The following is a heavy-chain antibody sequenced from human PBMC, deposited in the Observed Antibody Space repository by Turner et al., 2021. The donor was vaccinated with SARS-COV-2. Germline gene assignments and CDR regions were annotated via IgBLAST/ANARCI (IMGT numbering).Heavy chain of an antibody. CDR1: GGSISSSSYY. Sequence: QVQLQQWGAGLLKPSETLSLTCAVSGGSISSSSYYWGWIRQPPGKGLEWIGSIYYSGSTYYNPSLKSRVTISVDTSKNQFTLKLSSVTAADTAVYYCATEMTTVTLYYYYGMDVWGQGTTVTVSS. CDR3: ATEMTTVTLYYYYGMDV. J-gene: IGHJ6*02. D-gene: IGHD4-4*01. V-gene: IGHV4-39*01. CDR2: IYYSGST.